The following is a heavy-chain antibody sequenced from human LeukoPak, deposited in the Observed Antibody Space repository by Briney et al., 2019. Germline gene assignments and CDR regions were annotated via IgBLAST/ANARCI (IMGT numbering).Heavy chain of an antibody. V-gene: IGHV3-30-3*01. Sequence: PGGSVRLSCAASGFTFSSYAMHWVRQAPGKGLEWVAVISYDGSNKYYADSVNGRFTISRDNSKNTLYLQMNSLRAEETAVYYCARVKYYYDSSGYSAFDIWGQGTMVTVSS. D-gene: IGHD3-22*01. CDR1: GFTFSSYA. J-gene: IGHJ3*02. CDR3: ARVKYYYDSSGYSAFDI. CDR2: ISYDGSNK.